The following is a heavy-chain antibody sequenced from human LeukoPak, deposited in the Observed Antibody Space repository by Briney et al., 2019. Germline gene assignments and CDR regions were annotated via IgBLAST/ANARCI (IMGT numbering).Heavy chain of an antibody. D-gene: IGHD3-10*01. V-gene: IGHV1-8*01. Sequence: ASVKVSCKASGYTFTSYDINWVRQATGQGLEWMGWMNPNSGNTGYAQKFQGRVTMTRNTSISTAYMELSSLRSEDTAVYYCARGSYYYGSGDPGYWGQGTLVTVSS. CDR2: MNPNSGNT. CDR3: ARGSYYYGSGDPGY. J-gene: IGHJ4*02. CDR1: GYTFTSYD.